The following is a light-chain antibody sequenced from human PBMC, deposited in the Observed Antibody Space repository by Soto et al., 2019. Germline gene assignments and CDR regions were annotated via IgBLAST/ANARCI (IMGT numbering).Light chain of an antibody. CDR2: EVT. V-gene: IGLV2-14*01. J-gene: IGLJ1*01. Sequence: QSALTQPASVTGSPGQSITISCTGTTSDINYDHVSWYQQYPGTAPKLIINEVTNRPSGVSYRFSGSRSGNTASLTISGLRPEDEADYYCSSYAGSSNVFGTGTKVTVL. CDR3: SSYAGSSNV. CDR1: TSDINYDH.